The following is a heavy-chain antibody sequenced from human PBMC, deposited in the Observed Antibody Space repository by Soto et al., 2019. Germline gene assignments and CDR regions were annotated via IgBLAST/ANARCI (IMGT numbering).Heavy chain of an antibody. Sequence: EVQLVESGGGLVKPGGSLRLSCGASGFTFSHAWMNWVRQAPGKGLEWVGRIKGKIDGGTSDYAAPVKGRFSISRDDSKDTLFLQMNSLKTEDTAVYFCATMGHCSNGVCSYYYYGMDVWGLGTTVTVSS. CDR1: GFTFSHAW. CDR2: IKGKIDGGTS. J-gene: IGHJ6*02. V-gene: IGHV3-15*07. D-gene: IGHD2-8*01. CDR3: ATMGHCSNGVCSYYYYGMDV.